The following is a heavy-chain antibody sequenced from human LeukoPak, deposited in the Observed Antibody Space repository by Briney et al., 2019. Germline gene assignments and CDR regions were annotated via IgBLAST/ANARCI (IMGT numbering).Heavy chain of an antibody. J-gene: IGHJ3*01. CDR1: GFTFSNSA. D-gene: IGHD4-23*01. CDR3: AAEIYGGNSDCCTFDF. Sequence: SAKVSCKASGFTFSNSAIQWVRQARGQRLEWIGWIGVGSGNTNYAQRFQDRVTITRDMSTSTAYMELSSLRSEDTAVYYCAAEIYGGNSDCCTFDFWGPGTPVTVSS. V-gene: IGHV1-58*02. CDR2: IGVGSGNT.